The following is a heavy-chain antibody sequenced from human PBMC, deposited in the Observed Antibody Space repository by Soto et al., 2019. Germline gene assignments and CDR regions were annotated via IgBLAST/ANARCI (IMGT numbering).Heavy chain of an antibody. Sequence: LRLSCAASGFTFSSYGMNWLRQAPGKGLGWVASISSSTSSVYYADSVKGRFSTSRDNAKNILYLAMYALRTEDTAVYYCARDPSEGRVGNWFESWGQGTLVTVSS. CDR2: ISSSTSSV. CDR3: ARDPSEGRVGNWFES. J-gene: IGHJ5*01. D-gene: IGHD2-2*01. V-gene: IGHV3-21*06. CDR1: GFTFSSYG.